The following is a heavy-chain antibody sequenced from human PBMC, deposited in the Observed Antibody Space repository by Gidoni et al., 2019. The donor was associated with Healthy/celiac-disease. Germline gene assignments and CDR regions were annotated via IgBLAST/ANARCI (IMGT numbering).Heavy chain of an antibody. D-gene: IGHD2-15*01. J-gene: IGHJ6*02. CDR3: ARDRPEGCSGGSCYGTEYYYYGMDV. V-gene: IGHV3-30-3*01. CDR1: GFTFSSYA. Sequence: QVQLVESGGGVVQPGRSLRLSCAASGFTFSSYAMHWVRQAPGNGLEWVAVISYDGSNKYYADSLKGRFTISRDNSKNTLYLQMNSLRAEDTAVYYCARDRPEGCSGGSCYGTEYYYYGMDVWGQGTTVTVSS. CDR2: ISYDGSNK.